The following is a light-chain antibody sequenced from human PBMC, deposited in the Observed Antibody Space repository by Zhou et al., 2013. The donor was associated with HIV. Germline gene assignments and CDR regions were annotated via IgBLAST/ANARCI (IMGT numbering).Light chain of an antibody. CDR1: QNVNQW. Sequence: DIQMTQSPSTLSASVGDRVTITCRASQNVNQWLAWYQQKPGKAPKVLIYKTSSLESGVPSRFSGSGSGTDFTLKISRVEAEDVGVYYCMQNSGITFGQGTRLEIK. CDR2: KTS. J-gene: IGKJ5*01. V-gene: IGKV1-5*03. CDR3: MQNSGIT.